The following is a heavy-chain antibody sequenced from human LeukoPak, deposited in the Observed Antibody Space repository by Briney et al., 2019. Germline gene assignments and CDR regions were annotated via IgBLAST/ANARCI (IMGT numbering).Heavy chain of an antibody. CDR2: ISGSGGST. D-gene: IGHD3-3*02. J-gene: IGHJ2*01. CDR1: GITFSNYA. CDR3: ARDSTGYWYFDL. Sequence: GGSLRLSCVASGITFSNYAVSWVRQAPGKGLEWVSAISGSGGSTYYADSVKGRFTISRDNSKNTLYLQMDSLRAEDTAVYYCARDSTGYWYFDLWGRGTLVSVSS. V-gene: IGHV3-23*01.